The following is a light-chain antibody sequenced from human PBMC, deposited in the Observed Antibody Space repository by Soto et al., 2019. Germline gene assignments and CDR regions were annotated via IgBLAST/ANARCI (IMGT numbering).Light chain of an antibody. V-gene: IGKV3-11*01. Sequence: IVMTQSPATLSVSPGERATLSCRASHSVGSNVAWYQQKPGQAPRLLIYVASTRATGIPARFSGSGSGTDFTLTISSLEPEDFAVYYCHQRSNWPLTFGQGTKVDIK. CDR2: VAS. CDR3: HQRSNWPLT. J-gene: IGKJ1*01. CDR1: HSVGSN.